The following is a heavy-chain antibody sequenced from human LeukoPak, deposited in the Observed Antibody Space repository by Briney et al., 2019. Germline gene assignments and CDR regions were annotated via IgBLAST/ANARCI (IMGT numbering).Heavy chain of an antibody. D-gene: IGHD3-10*01. V-gene: IGHV1-18*01. CDR1: NYTFTSYG. CDR3: ARDGSVVWFDY. CDR2: INAYNGDT. J-gene: IGHJ4*02. Sequence: GASVKVSCKASNYTFTSYGISWERQAPGQGLEWMAWINAYNGDTNYAQKLQGRVTLTTNTSTSTAYMERRSLTSDDTAVYYWARDGSVVWFDYWGQGTLVTASS.